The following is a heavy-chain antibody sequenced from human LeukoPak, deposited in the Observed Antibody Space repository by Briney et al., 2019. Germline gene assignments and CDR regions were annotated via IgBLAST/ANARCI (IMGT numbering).Heavy chain of an antibody. J-gene: IGHJ2*01. V-gene: IGHV3-21*01. Sequence: GGSLRLSCAASGFTFSGYSMNWVRQAPGKGLEWVSSISSSSSYIYYADSVKGRFTISRDNAKNSLYLQMNSLRAEDTAVYYCARDRVFADGYSRFDLWGRGTLVTVSS. D-gene: IGHD5-24*01. CDR2: ISSSSSYI. CDR1: GFTFSGYS. CDR3: ARDRVFADGYSRFDL.